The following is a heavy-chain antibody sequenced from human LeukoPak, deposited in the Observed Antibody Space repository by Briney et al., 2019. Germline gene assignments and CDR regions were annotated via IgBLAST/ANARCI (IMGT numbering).Heavy chain of an antibody. J-gene: IGHJ6*02. D-gene: IGHD6-13*01. CDR2: ISSSSSTI. CDR1: GFTFSTYS. V-gene: IGHV3-48*04. Sequence: GGSLRLSCAASGFTFSTYSMNWVRQAPGKGLEWVSYISSSSSTIYYADSVKGRFTISRDNAKNSLYLQMNSLRAEDTAVYYCARGVAAAAPLLYYYGMDVWGQGTTVTVSS. CDR3: ARGVAAAAPLLYYYGMDV.